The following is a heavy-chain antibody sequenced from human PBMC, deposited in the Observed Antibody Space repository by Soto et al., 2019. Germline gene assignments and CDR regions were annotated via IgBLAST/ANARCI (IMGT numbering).Heavy chain of an antibody. J-gene: IGHJ4*02. CDR2: IYYSGST. V-gene: IGHV4-30-4*01. CDR3: SRDNYGDAYYFDY. Sequence: SETLSLTCTVSGGSISSGANYWSWVRQPPGKGLEWIGYIYYSGSTYYNPSLKSRVTISVDTSKNQFSLKLSSVTATDTAVYYCSRDNYGDAYYFDYWGQGTLVTASS. D-gene: IGHD4-17*01. CDR1: GGSISSGANY.